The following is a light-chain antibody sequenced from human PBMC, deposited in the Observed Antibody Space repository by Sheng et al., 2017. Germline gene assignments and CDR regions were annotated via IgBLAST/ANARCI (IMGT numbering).Light chain of an antibody. CDR3: QQSDSTPIT. CDR1: ENINIY. V-gene: IGKV1-39*01. Sequence: DIQMTQSPSSLSASVGDRVTISCRASENINIYLNWYQQKPGMAPKLLIYSASSLHNGAPSRFSGSGSGTDFTLTISSLQPEDFAVYYCQQSDSTPITFGQGTRLDIK. J-gene: IGKJ5*01. CDR2: SAS.